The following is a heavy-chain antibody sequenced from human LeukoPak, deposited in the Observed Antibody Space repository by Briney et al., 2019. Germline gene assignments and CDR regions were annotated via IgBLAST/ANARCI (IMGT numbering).Heavy chain of an antibody. CDR3: AKGHPNYYDNSGYDY. CDR2: VGGTGETT. CDR1: GFPLGSYA. J-gene: IGHJ4*02. D-gene: IGHD3-22*01. V-gene: IGHV3-23*01. Sequence: TGGSLRLSCAASGFPLGSYAMSWVRQAPGKGLEWVSTVGGTGETTYYADSVKGRFSISRDNSKNTLYLQMNSLRPDDTAIYYCAKGHPNYYDNSGYDYWGQGTLVTVSS.